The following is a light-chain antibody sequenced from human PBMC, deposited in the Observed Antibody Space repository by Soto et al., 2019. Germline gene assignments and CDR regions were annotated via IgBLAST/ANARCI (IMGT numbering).Light chain of an antibody. CDR3: QQYYSYPSYT. J-gene: IGKJ2*01. Sequence: AIRMTQSPSSLSASTGDRVTITCRASQGISSYLAWYQQNPGKAPKLLLYAASTVPSGVPSRFSGSGSGTDFTLTISCLQSEDFATYYCQQYYSYPSYTFGQGTKLEIK. V-gene: IGKV1-8*01. CDR1: QGISSY. CDR2: AAS.